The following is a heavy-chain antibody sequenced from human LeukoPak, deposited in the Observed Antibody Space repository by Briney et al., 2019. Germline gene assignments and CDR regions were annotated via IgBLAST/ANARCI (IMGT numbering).Heavy chain of an antibody. CDR3: AGEGPLLWFGELQNNWFDP. V-gene: IGHV1-69*05. Sequence: SSVKVSCKASGGTFSSYAISWVRQAPGQGLEWMGRIIPIFGTANYAQKFQGRVTITTDESTSTAYMELSSLRSEDTAVYYCAGEGPLLWFGELQNNWFDPWGQGTLVTVSS. J-gene: IGHJ5*02. D-gene: IGHD3-10*01. CDR2: IIPIFGTA. CDR1: GGTFSSYA.